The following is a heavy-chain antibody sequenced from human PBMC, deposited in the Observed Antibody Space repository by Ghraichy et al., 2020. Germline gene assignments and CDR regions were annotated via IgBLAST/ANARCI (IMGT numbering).Heavy chain of an antibody. J-gene: IGHJ4*02. V-gene: IGHV4-30-4*01. CDR3: ARDPVGAPSDC. Sequence: SETLSLTCTVSGGSISSGDYYWSWIRQPPGKGLEWIGYIYYSGSTYYNPSLKSRVTISVDTSKNQFSLKLSSVTAADTAVYYCARDPVGAPSDCWGQGTLVTVSS. CDR1: GGSISSGDYY. D-gene: IGHD1-26*01. CDR2: IYYSGST.